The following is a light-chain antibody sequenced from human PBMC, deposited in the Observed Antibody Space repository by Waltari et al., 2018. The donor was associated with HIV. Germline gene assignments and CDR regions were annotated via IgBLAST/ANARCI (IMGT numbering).Light chain of an antibody. CDR2: WAS. V-gene: IGKV4-1*01. J-gene: IGKJ2*01. CDR3: QQYYLVPYT. CDR1: QSLLYSSNNKPY. Sequence: DVVVSQSPDSLTLAVGERATTNCKTSQSLLYSSNNKPYLAWYQQKPRQPPKLLLYWASTRGSGVPDRFTGGGSGTDFTLTINSLQAEDVAVYYCQQYYLVPYTFGPGTKLEIK.